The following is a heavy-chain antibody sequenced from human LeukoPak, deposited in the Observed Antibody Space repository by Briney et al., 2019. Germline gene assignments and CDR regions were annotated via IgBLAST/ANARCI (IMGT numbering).Heavy chain of an antibody. J-gene: IGHJ4*02. D-gene: IGHD2-15*01. CDR3: ARGPIVVVAATSLADY. CDR1: GYTFTGYY. V-gene: IGHV1-2*02. Sequence: ASVKVSCKASGYTFTGYYMHWVRQAPGQGLEWMGWINPNSGGTNYAQKFQGRVTMTRDTSISTAYMELSRLRSDDTAVYYCARGPIVVVAATSLADYWGQGTLVTVSS. CDR2: INPNSGGT.